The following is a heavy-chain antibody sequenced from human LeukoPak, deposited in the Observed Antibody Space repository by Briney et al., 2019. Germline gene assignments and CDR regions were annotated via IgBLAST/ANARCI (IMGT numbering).Heavy chain of an antibody. D-gene: IGHD5-18*01. J-gene: IGHJ4*02. V-gene: IGHV1-18*01. Sequence: VASVKVSCKASGYTFTSYGISWVRQAPGQGLEWMGWISAYNGNTNYAQKLQGRVTMTTDTSTSTDYMELRSLRSDDTAVYYCAREAIGYSYAKRFDYWGQGTLVTVSS. CDR1: GYTFTSYG. CDR2: ISAYNGNT. CDR3: AREAIGYSYAKRFDY.